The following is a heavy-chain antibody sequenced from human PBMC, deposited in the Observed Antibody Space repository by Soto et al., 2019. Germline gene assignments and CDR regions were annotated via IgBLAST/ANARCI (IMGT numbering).Heavy chain of an antibody. CDR3: ARGRPTAVTSDY. Sequence: SETLSLTCAVYGGSFSGYYWSWIRQPPGKGLEWIGEINHSGSTNYNPSLKSRVTISVDTSKNQFSLKLNSVTAADTAVYYCARGRPTAVTSDYSGQGTPVTVSS. V-gene: IGHV4-34*01. CDR1: GGSFSGYY. D-gene: IGHD4-17*01. J-gene: IGHJ4*02. CDR2: INHSGST.